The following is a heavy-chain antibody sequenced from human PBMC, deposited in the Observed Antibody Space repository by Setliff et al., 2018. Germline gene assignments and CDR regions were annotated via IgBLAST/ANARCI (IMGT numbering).Heavy chain of an antibody. CDR3: AREFTRYYNFWSAHRYYMDV. V-gene: IGHV1-3*01. J-gene: IGHJ6*03. Sequence: ASVKVSCKASGYTFTSYAMHWVRQAPGQRLEWMGWINAGNGNTKYSQKFQRRVTITRDTSASTAYMELSSLRSEDTAVYYCAREFTRYYNFWSAHRYYMDVWGKGTTVTVSS. CDR2: INAGNGNT. D-gene: IGHD3-3*01. CDR1: GYTFTSYA.